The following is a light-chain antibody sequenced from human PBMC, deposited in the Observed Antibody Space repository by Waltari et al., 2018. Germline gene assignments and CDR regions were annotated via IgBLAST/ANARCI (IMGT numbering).Light chain of an antibody. CDR1: SSDVGSYDL. Sequence: QSALTQPASVSASPGQSISITCTGTSSDVGSYDLVAWYQQHPDKAPKLMIFEADKRPSGVSDRFSGSKSGNTASLTISGLQAEDEAHYFCSSYTYSSAWVFGGGTLVTVL. CDR2: EAD. J-gene: IGLJ3*02. V-gene: IGLV2-23*01. CDR3: SSYTYSSAWV.